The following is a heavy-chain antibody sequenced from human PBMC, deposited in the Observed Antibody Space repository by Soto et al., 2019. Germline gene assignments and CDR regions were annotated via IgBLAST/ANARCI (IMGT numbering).Heavy chain of an antibody. CDR3: ARLAVPFCGSSRTNYYYFGMDV. CDR2: IYPGDSDT. CDR1: GYSFTSYW. V-gene: IGHV5-51*01. D-gene: IGHD1-26*01. J-gene: IGHJ6*02. Sequence: GESLKISGKGSGYSFTSYWIGWVRQMPGKGLEWMGIIYPGDSDTRYSPSFQGQVTISADKSISTAYLQWSSLKASDSAMYYCARLAVPFCGSSRTNYYYFGMDVWGQGTTVTVSS.